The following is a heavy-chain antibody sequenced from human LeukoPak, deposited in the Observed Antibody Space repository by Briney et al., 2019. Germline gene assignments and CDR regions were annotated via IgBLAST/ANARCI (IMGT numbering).Heavy chain of an antibody. CDR1: GLTFSNAW. CDR3: TTELDVRPNHY. Sequence: GGSLRLSCAASGLTFSNAWMSWVRLAPGKGLEWVGRIKRKSDGGTTDYAAPAKGRFTISRDDSKNTLYLQMNSLKTEDTAVYYCTTELDVRPNHYWGQGTLVTVSS. CDR2: IKRKSDGGTT. J-gene: IGHJ4*02. D-gene: IGHD1-14*01. V-gene: IGHV3-15*01.